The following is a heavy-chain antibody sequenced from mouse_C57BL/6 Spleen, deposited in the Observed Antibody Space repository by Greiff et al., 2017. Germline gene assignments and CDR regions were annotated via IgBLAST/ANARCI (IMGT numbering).Heavy chain of an antibody. CDR3: ARDDYDYDGVFAY. CDR1: GYSITSGYY. CDR2: ISYDGSN. V-gene: IGHV3-6*01. D-gene: IGHD2-4*01. Sequence: VQLKESGPGLVKPSQSLSLTCSVTGYSITSGYYWNWIRQFPGNKLEWMGYISYDGSNNYNPSLKNRISITRDTSKNQFFLKLNSVTTEDTATYYCARDDYDYDGVFAYWGQGTLVTVSA. J-gene: IGHJ3*01.